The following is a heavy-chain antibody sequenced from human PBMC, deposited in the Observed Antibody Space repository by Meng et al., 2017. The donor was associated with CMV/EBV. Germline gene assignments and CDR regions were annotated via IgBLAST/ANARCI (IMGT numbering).Heavy chain of an antibody. Sequence: SISSYYWSWIRQPPGKGLEWIGYIYYSGSTNYNPSLKSRVTISVDTSKNQFSLKLSSVTAADTAVYYCARTGYYYDSSGYKGWWDFDYWGQGTLVTVSS. V-gene: IGHV4-59*01. D-gene: IGHD3-22*01. CDR2: IYYSGST. J-gene: IGHJ4*02. CDR1: SISSYY. CDR3: ARTGYYYDSSGYKGWWDFDY.